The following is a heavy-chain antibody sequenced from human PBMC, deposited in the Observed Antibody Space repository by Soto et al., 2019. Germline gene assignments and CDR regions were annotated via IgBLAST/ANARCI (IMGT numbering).Heavy chain of an antibody. Sequence: ASVKVSCKVSGYTLTELSMHWVRQAPGKGLEWMGGFDPEDGETIYAQKFQDRVTMTEDTSTDTAYMELSRLRSEDTAVYYCATGIAMVRGEDVGYWGQGTLVPVSS. J-gene: IGHJ4*02. CDR3: ATGIAMVRGEDVGY. CDR1: GYTLTELS. CDR2: FDPEDGET. V-gene: IGHV1-24*01. D-gene: IGHD3-10*01.